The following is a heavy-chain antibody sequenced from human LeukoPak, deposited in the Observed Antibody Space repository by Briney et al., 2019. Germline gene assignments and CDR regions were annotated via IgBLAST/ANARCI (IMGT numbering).Heavy chain of an antibody. V-gene: IGHV3-30*02. CDR3: AKSGYCDYARGGFDP. CDR2: IWYAGRSK. D-gene: IGHD5-12*01. J-gene: IGHJ5*02. Sequence: GGSLRLSCAASGFTFSSYGMHWVRQAPGKGLEWVTVIWYAGRSKYYSDSVRGRFTISRDNSMNTLFLQMDSLRAEDTAVYYCAKSGYCDYARGGFDPWGQGTLVTVSS. CDR1: GFTFSSYG.